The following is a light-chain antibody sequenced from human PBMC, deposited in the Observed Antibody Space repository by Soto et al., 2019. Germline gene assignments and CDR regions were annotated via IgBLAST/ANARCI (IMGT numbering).Light chain of an antibody. Sequence: EIVVTLSPATLSVSPGERATLSCRASQSVGYNFAWYQQKPGQAPRLLIFATSTRATGVPARFSGSGSGTEFTLTISSLQSEDFAVYYCQQYSDWPLTFGGGTKVEIE. CDR3: QQYSDWPLT. J-gene: IGKJ4*01. CDR2: ATS. V-gene: IGKV3-15*01. CDR1: QSVGYN.